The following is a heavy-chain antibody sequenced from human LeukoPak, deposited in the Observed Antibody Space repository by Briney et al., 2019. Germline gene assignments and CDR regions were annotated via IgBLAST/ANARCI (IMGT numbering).Heavy chain of an antibody. CDR3: ARGPTYYYDSFIPFDP. J-gene: IGHJ5*02. CDR2: ISSSSSYI. V-gene: IGHV3-21*01. CDR1: GFTFSSYS. D-gene: IGHD3-22*01. Sequence: PGGSLRLSCAASGFTFSSYSMNWVRQAPGKGLEWVSSISSSSSYIYYADSVKGRFTISRDNAKNSLYLQMNSLRAEDTAVYYCARGPTYYYDSFIPFDPWGQGTLVTVSS.